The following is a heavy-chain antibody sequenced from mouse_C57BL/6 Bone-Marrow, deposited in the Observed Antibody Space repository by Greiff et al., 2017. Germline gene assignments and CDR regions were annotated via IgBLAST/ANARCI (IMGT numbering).Heavy chain of an antibody. D-gene: IGHD2-4*01. CDR3: ARRWYYDSFAY. CDR1: GYTFTDYY. Sequence: VQLQQSGPELVKPGASVKISCKASGYTFTDYYMNWVKQSHGKSLEWIGDINPNNGGTSYNQKFKGKATLTVDKSSSTAYMELRSLTSEDSAVYYCARRWYYDSFAYWGQGTLVTVSA. CDR2: INPNNGGT. J-gene: IGHJ3*01. V-gene: IGHV1-26*01.